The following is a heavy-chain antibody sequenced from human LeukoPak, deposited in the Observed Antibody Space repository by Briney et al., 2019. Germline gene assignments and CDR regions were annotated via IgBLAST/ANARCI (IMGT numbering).Heavy chain of an antibody. CDR1: GYTLTSYA. J-gene: IGHJ6*02. CDR2: INTGNGNT. V-gene: IGHV1-3*04. D-gene: IGHD4/OR15-4a*01. Sequence: GASVKVSCKASGYTLTSYAIHWVRQAPGQRPEWMGWINTGNGNTKYSQKFQGRVTITRDTSASTAYMELSSLRSEDTAVYYCARSGAGVMDVWGQGTTVTVSS. CDR3: ARSGAGVMDV.